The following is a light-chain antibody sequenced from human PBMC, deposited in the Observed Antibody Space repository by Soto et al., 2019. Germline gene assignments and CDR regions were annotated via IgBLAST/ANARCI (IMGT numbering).Light chain of an antibody. Sequence: EIVMTQSPATLSVSPGERATLSCRASQSVTSNLAWYQQKPGQAPRLLIYGASTRATGIPARFSGSGSGTEFTLTISRLQSEDFAVYYCQQYNNWPPTFGQGTRLEI. CDR1: QSVTSN. CDR3: QQYNNWPPT. CDR2: GAS. V-gene: IGKV3-15*01. J-gene: IGKJ5*01.